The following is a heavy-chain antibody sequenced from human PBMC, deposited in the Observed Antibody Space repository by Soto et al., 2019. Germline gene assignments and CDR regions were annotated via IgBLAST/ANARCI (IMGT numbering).Heavy chain of an antibody. V-gene: IGHV3-66*01. CDR1: GFTVSSNY. Sequence: EVQLVESGGGLVQPGGSLRLSCAASGFTVSSNYMSWVRQAPGKGLEWVSVIYSGGSTYYADSVKGRFTISRDNSKNTLSLQMNSLRAEDTAVYYCARGRQQQLGWFDPWGQGTLVTVSS. J-gene: IGHJ5*02. CDR3: ARGRQQQLGWFDP. CDR2: IYSGGST. D-gene: IGHD6-13*01.